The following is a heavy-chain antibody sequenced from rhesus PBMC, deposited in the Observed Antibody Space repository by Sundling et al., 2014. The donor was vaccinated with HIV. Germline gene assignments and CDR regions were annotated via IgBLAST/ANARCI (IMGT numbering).Heavy chain of an antibody. CDR1: GASISSNY. CDR2: IYGSGAFT. Sequence: QVQLQESGPRTGEAFGDPCPLTCAVSGASISSNYWSWIRQAPGKGLEWIGRIYGSGAFTDYNPSLKSRVTISIDTSKNQFSLKVKSVTAADTAVYYCARDRGALIRLDSWGPGVGVTVSS. J-gene: IGHJ6*01. D-gene: IGHD2-39*01. CDR3: ARDRGALIRLDS. V-gene: IGHV4S2*01.